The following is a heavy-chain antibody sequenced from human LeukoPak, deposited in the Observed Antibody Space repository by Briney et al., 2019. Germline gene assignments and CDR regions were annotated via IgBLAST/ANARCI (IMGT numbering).Heavy chain of an antibody. V-gene: IGHV3-21*01. Sequence: PGGSLRLSCVASGFTFSSYSMDWVRQAPGKGLEWVSSISSSSTYIYYADSVKGRFTISRDNAKNSLYLQMNSLRAEDTAVYYCARDRCSGGSCWGSDYYYGMDVWGQGTTVTVSS. J-gene: IGHJ6*02. D-gene: IGHD2-15*01. CDR2: ISSSSTYI. CDR3: ARDRCSGGSCWGSDYYYGMDV. CDR1: GFTFSSYS.